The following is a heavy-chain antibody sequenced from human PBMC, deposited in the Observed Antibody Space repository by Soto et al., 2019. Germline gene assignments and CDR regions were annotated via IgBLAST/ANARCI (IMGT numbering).Heavy chain of an antibody. D-gene: IGHD6-13*01. CDR1: GFTFSSYA. V-gene: IGHV3-30-3*01. Sequence: PGGSLRLSCAASGFTFSSYAMHWVRQAPGKGLEWVAVISYNGSNKYYADSVKGRFTISRDNSKNTLYLQMNSLRAEDTAVYYCARDSIAAAGSYYYYYYGMDVWGQGTTVTVSS. J-gene: IGHJ6*02. CDR3: ARDSIAAAGSYYYYYYGMDV. CDR2: ISYNGSNK.